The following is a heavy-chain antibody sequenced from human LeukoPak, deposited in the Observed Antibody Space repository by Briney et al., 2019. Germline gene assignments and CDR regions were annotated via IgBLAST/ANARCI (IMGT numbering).Heavy chain of an antibody. Sequence: SVKVSCKASGGTFSSYAISWVRQAPGQGLEWMGGIIPIFGTANYAQKFQGRVTITTDESTSTAYMELSSLRSEDTAVYYCARGLLRTKWLLCYWGQGTLVTDSS. CDR3: ARGLLRTKWLLCY. CDR2: IIPIFGTA. D-gene: IGHD3-22*01. CDR1: GGTFSSYA. V-gene: IGHV1-69*05. J-gene: IGHJ4*02.